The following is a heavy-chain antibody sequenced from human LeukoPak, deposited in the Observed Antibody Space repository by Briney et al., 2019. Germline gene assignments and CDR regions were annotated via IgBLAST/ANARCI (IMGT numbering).Heavy chain of an antibody. CDR3: ARREYYYDSSGYNDY. D-gene: IGHD3-22*01. V-gene: IGHV1-18*01. CDR1: GYTFTSYG. CDR2: ISAYNGNT. Sequence: ASVKVSCKASGYTFTSYGISWVRQAPGRGLEWMGWISAYNGNTNYAQKLQGRVTMTTDTSTSTAYMELRSLRSDDTAVYYCARREYYYDSSGYNDYWGQGTLVTVSS. J-gene: IGHJ4*02.